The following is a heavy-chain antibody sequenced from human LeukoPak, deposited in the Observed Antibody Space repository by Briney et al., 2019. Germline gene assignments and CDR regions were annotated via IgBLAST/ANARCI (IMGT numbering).Heavy chain of an antibody. V-gene: IGHV4-4*07. J-gene: IGHJ3*02. Sequence: SETLSLTCTVSGGSISSYYWSWIRQPAGKGLEWIGRIYTSGSTNYNPSLKSRVTTSVDTSKNQFSLKLSSVTAADTAVYYCARHLYYDSSGDYALDIWGQGTMVTVS. D-gene: IGHD3-22*01. CDR2: IYTSGST. CDR3: ARHLYYDSSGDYALDI. CDR1: GGSISSYY.